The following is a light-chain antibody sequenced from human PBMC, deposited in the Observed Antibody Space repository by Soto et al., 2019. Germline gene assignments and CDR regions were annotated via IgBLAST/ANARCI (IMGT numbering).Light chain of an antibody. CDR1: QSVSSN. J-gene: IGKJ1*01. CDR3: QQYNNWPPVT. CDR2: GAS. Sequence: ILITQSPGTLSVSPGERATLSCRASQSVSSNLAWYQQKPGQAPRLLIYGASTRATGIPARFSGSVSGTEFTLTFGSLQSEDFAVYYCQQYNNWPPVTFGQGTKVDIK. V-gene: IGKV3-15*01.